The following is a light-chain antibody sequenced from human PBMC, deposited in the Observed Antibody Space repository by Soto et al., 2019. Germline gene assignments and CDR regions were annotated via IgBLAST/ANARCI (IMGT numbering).Light chain of an antibody. CDR2: GAS. CDR1: QSVSSN. J-gene: IGKJ5*01. CDR3: QQYKNWPPST. Sequence: EIVMTQSPATLSVSPGERATLSCRASQSVSSNLAWYQQKPGQAPRLLIYGASTRATGIPARFSGSGSGTEVTLTISSLQSEDFAVYYCQQYKNWPPSTFGQGTRLEIK. V-gene: IGKV3-15*01.